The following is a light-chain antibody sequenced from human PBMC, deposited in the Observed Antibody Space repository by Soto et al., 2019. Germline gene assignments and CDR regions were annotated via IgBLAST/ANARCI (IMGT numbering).Light chain of an antibody. CDR3: SSYTSSSTYV. J-gene: IGLJ1*01. V-gene: IGLV2-14*01. Sequence: QSVLTQPASVSGSPGQSIAISCTGTSSDVGYYNYVSWYQQHPGKAPNVMIYDVNNRPSGVPDRFSGSKSGNTASLTISGLQAVDEAEYYCSSYTSSSTYVFGTGTKVTVL. CDR2: DVN. CDR1: SSDVGYYNY.